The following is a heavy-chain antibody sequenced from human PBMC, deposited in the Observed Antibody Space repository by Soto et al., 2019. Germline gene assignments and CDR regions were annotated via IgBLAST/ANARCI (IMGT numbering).Heavy chain of an antibody. D-gene: IGHD2-15*01. V-gene: IGHV3-23*01. Sequence: GGSLRLSCAASGFTFSTYAMSWVRQAPGKGLEWVSAISGSGGNSTFYGDSVKGRFTISRDNSKNTLYLEMSSLGAEDTAVYYCAKGGGSCCFDCWGQGTLVTVYS. CDR3: AKGGGSCCFDC. J-gene: IGHJ4*02. CDR1: GFTFSTYA. CDR2: ISGSGGNST.